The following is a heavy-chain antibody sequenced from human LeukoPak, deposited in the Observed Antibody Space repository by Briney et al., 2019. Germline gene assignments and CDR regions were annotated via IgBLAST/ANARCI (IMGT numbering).Heavy chain of an antibody. J-gene: IGHJ3*02. D-gene: IGHD2-15*01. CDR3: ARRTGSEALDI. CDR2: IIPILGIA. CDR1: GGTSSSYA. Sequence: SVKVSCKASGGTSSSYAISWVRQAPGQGLEWMGRIIPILGIANYAQKFQGRVTITADKTTSTAYMELSSLRSEDTAVYYCARRTGSEALDIWGARGMVTVSS. V-gene: IGHV1-69*04.